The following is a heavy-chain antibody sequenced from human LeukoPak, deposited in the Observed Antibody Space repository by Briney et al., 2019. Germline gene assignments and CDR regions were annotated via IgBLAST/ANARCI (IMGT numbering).Heavy chain of an antibody. V-gene: IGHV3-53*01. CDR3: ARYYYDSSGYPYYFDY. CDR2: IYGGGST. D-gene: IGHD3-22*01. J-gene: IGHJ4*02. CDR1: GFTVSSNY. Sequence: QAGGSLRLSCAASGFTVSSNYMSWVRQAPGKGLEWVSVIYGGGSTYYADSVKGRFTISRDNSKNTVYLQMNSLRAEDTAVYYCARYYYDSSGYPYYFDYWGQGTLVTVSS.